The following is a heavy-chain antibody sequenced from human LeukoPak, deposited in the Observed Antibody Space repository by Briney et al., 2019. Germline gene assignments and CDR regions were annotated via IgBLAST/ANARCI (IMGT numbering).Heavy chain of an antibody. J-gene: IGHJ4*02. D-gene: IGHD3-16*01. CDR1: GFTFSDSA. CDR3: ARYERCDY. Sequence: GGSLRLSCAASGFTFSDSAMHWVRQASGEGLEWVGRIRSKGNSYATAYAASVKGRFTISRDDSKNTAYLQMNSLKTEDTAVYYCARYERCDYWGQGTLVTVSS. V-gene: IGHV3-73*01. CDR2: IRSKGNSYAT.